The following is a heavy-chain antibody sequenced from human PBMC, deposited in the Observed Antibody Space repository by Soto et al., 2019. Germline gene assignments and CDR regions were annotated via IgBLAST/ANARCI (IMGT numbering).Heavy chain of an antibody. D-gene: IGHD5-12*01. CDR3: ARPRPDVGRMATNYFDY. J-gene: IGHJ4*02. Sequence: QVQLVESGGGVVQPGRSLRLSCAASGFTFSSYAMHWVRQAPGKGLEWVAVISYDGSNKYYADSVKGRFTISRDNSKNTLYLQMNSLRAEDTAVYYCARPRPDVGRMATNYFDYWGQGTLVTVSS. CDR2: ISYDGSNK. CDR1: GFTFSSYA. V-gene: IGHV3-30-3*01.